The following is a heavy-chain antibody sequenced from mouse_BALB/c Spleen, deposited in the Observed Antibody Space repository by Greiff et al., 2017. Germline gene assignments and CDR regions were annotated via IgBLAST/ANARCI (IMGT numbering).Heavy chain of an antibody. CDR3: ARSRRNGNYAMDY. CDR1: GFTFSSFG. Sequence: EVKLVESGGGLVKPGGSLTLSCAASGFTFSSFGMHWVRQAPEKGLEWVAYISSGSSTIYYADTVKGRFTISRDNPKNTLFLQMTSLRSEDTAMYYCARSRRNGNYAMDYWGQGTSVTVSS. V-gene: IGHV5-17*02. CDR2: ISSGSSTI. J-gene: IGHJ4*01. D-gene: IGHD2-1*01.